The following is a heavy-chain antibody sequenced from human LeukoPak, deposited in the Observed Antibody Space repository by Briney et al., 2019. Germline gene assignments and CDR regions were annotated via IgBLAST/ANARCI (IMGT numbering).Heavy chain of an antibody. CDR1: GFTFSSYS. CDR3: ARVRSAGIAAAGDY. D-gene: IGHD6-13*01. Sequence: PGGSLRLSCAASGFTFSSYSMNWVRQAPGKGLEWVSYISSSSGTIYYADSVKGRFTISTDNAKNSLYLQMNSLRAEDTALYHCARVRSAGIAAAGDYWGQGTLVTVSS. J-gene: IGHJ4*02. CDR2: ISSSSGTI. V-gene: IGHV3-48*04.